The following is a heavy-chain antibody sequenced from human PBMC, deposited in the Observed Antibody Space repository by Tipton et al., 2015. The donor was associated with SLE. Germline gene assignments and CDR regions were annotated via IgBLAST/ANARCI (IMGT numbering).Heavy chain of an antibody. J-gene: IGHJ3*01. CDR2: IWYNGHNK. CDR3: ARDRSKTGPHAFDV. V-gene: IGHV3-33*01. Sequence: SLRLFCAASGFTFYGMHWVRQAPGKGLEWVASIWYNGHNKFYADSVKGRFTISKDNSNNMLFLQTDSVRAEDTAVYYCARDRSKTGPHAFDVWGQGTMVTVSS. CDR1: GFTFYG. D-gene: IGHD1-1*01.